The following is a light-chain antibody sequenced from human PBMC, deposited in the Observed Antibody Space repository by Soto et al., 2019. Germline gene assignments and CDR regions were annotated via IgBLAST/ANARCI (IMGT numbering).Light chain of an antibody. CDR2: EVS. CDR1: SSDIGGYNY. Sequence: QSALTQPASVSGSPGQAITISCTGTSSDIGGYNYVSWYDHHPGKAPRLIIYEVSNRPSGVSIRFSGSKSGNTAFLTISGLQAEDEANYYCSSYRPTSKCVFGTGTKLTV. J-gene: IGLJ1*01. V-gene: IGLV2-14*01. CDR3: SSYRPTSKCV.